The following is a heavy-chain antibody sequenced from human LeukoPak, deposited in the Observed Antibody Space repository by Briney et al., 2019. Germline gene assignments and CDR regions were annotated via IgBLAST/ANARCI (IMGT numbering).Heavy chain of an antibody. J-gene: IGHJ4*02. CDR1: GYTFIVNY. D-gene: IGHD2-2*01. CDR2: MNPNSGGT. CDR3: TRGAGTSWFDY. Sequence: GASVKVSCKPSGYTFIVNYLHWVRQAPGQGLEWVGWMNPNSGGTGYAQKFQGRVTMTRDTSISTAYMELSSLTSDDTAVYYCTRGAGTSWFDYWGQGSLVTVSS. V-gene: IGHV1-2*02.